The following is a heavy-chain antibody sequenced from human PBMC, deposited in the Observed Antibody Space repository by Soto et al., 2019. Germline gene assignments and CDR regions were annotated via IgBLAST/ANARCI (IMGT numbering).Heavy chain of an antibody. D-gene: IGHD4-17*01. CDR1: GGTFSSYA. CDR2: IIPIFGTA. J-gene: IGHJ6*02. V-gene: IGHV1-69*01. CDR3: ARRPRAYYTVTERGYGMDV. Sequence: QVQLVQSGAEVKKPGSSVKVSCKASGGTFSSYAISWVRQAPGQGLEWMGGIIPIFGTANYAQKFQGRVTITADESTSTAYMELSSLRSEDTAVYYCARRPRAYYTVTERGYGMDVWGQGTTVTVSS.